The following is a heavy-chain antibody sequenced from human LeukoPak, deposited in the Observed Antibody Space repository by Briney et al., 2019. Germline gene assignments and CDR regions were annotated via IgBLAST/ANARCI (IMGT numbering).Heavy chain of an antibody. V-gene: IGHV3-21*04. J-gene: IGHJ4*02. CDR3: AKDRGSGWPQFDY. CDR2: ISSSSSYI. Sequence: GGSLRLSCAASGFTFSSYSMNWVRQAPGKGLEWVSSISSSSSYIYYADSVKGRFTISRDNSKNTLYLQMNSLRAEDTAVYYCAKDRGSGWPQFDYWGQGTLVTVSS. D-gene: IGHD6-19*01. CDR1: GFTFSSYS.